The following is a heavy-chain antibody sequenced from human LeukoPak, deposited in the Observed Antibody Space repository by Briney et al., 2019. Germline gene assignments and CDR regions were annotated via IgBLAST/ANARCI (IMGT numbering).Heavy chain of an antibody. CDR3: ASPFYCNSTTCYDS. D-gene: IGHD2-2*01. V-gene: IGHV4-59*12. CDR2: IYYSGST. Sequence: SETLSLTCTVSGGSISSYYWSWIRQPPGKGLEWIGYIYYSGSTNYNPSLKSRVTISVDTSKNQFSLKLTSVTAADTAVYYCASPFYCNSTTCYDSWGQGTLVTVSS. CDR1: GGSISSYY. J-gene: IGHJ4*02.